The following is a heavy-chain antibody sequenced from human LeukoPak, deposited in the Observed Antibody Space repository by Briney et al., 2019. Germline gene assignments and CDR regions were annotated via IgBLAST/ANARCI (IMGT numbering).Heavy chain of an antibody. CDR2: IIPILGIA. J-gene: IGHJ4*02. V-gene: IGHV1-69*04. CDR3: ARDARSTSLGY. Sequence: ASVKVSCKASGGTFSSYAISWVRQAPGQGLEWMGRIIPILGIANYAQKFQGRVTITADKSTSTAYMELSSLRSEDTAVHYCARDARSTSLGYWGQGTLVTVSS. CDR1: GGTFSSYA. D-gene: IGHD2-2*01.